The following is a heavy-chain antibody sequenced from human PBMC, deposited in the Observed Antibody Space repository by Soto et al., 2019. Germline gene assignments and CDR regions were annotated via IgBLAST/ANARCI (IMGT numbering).Heavy chain of an antibody. Sequence: GGSLRLSCAASGFTFSNYNMNWVRQAPGKGLEWVSSISSSSSTIYYADSVKGRFTISRDNAKNSLYLQMNSLRDEDTAVYYCASRYYYDSSGYYYPYYYWGQGSLVTGS. CDR2: ISSSSSTI. CDR1: GFTFSNYN. D-gene: IGHD3-22*01. J-gene: IGHJ4*02. CDR3: ASRYYYDSSGYYYPYYY. V-gene: IGHV3-48*02.